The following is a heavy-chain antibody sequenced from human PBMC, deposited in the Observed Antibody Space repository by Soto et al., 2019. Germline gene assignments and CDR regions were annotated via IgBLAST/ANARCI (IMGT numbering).Heavy chain of an antibody. V-gene: IGHV4-39*01. D-gene: IGHD3-9*01. Sequence: ETLSLTFTVSGGSISSCSYYWGWIRQPPGKGLVWIGSIYYSGTTYYNPSLKSRVTISVDTSKNQFSLKLSSVTAADTAVYYCARHRGYYDILTGYYTELNFDYWGQGTLVTVSS. CDR3: ARHRGYYDILTGYYTELNFDY. CDR1: GGSISSCSYY. CDR2: IYYSGTT. J-gene: IGHJ4*02.